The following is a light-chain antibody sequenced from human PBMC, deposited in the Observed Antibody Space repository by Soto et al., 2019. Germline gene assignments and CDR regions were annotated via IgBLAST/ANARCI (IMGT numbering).Light chain of an antibody. CDR2: DAS. V-gene: IGKV1-5*01. J-gene: IGKJ1*01. CDR3: QQYNSYSPT. CDR1: QTISSW. Sequence: DSPMTQYPSTLSGSVGDRVTITCRASQTISSWLAWYQQKPGKAPKLLIYDASSLESGVPSRFSGSGSGTEFTLTISSLQPDDFATYYCQQYNSYSPTFGQGAKVDI.